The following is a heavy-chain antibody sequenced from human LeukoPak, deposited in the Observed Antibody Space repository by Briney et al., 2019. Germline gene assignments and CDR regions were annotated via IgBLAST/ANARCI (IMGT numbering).Heavy chain of an antibody. CDR1: GFTFSSYW. V-gene: IGHV3-7*01. CDR2: IKQDGSEK. D-gene: IGHD3-10*01. J-gene: IGHJ6*03. Sequence: GGSLRLSCAASGFTFSSYWMSWVRQAPGKGLEWVANIKQDGSEKYYVDSGKGRFTISRDNAKNSLYLQMNSLRAEDTAVYYCARVMEGRRRVWFGELGVYNYYYMDVWGKGTTVTVSS. CDR3: ARVMEGRRRVWFGELGVYNYYYMDV.